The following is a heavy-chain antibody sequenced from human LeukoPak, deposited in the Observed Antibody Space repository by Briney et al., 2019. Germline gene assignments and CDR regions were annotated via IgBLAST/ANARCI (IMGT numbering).Heavy chain of an antibody. CDR2: ISAYNGNT. V-gene: IGHV1-18*01. Sequence: ASVKVSCKASGYTFTSYGISWVRQAPGQGLEWMGWISAYNGNTNYAQKLQGRVTMTTDTSTSTAYMELRSLRSDGTAVYYCARDLARGYCSSTSCYIGGSIDYWGQGTLVTVSS. D-gene: IGHD2-2*02. J-gene: IGHJ4*02. CDR1: GYTFTSYG. CDR3: ARDLARGYCSSTSCYIGGSIDY.